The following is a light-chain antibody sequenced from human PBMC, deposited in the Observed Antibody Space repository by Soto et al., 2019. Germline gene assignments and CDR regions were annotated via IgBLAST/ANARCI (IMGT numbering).Light chain of an antibody. CDR3: QQRTDRPPWT. V-gene: IGKV3-11*01. CDR2: DAS. Sequence: ILLTQAPATQSLSPGERATLSCRSSQSIGLAIAWYQHKPGQAPRLLIFDASQRATGIPARFRGSGSGTDFTLSISSLEPEDFAVYYCQQRTDRPPWTFGQGTKVDIK. CDR1: QSIGLA. J-gene: IGKJ1*01.